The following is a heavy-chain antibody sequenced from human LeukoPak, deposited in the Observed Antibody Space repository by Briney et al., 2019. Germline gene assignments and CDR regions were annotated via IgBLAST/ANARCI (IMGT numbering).Heavy chain of an antibody. Sequence: GGSLRLSCAASGFTFSSYTMSWVRQAPGKGLEWVANINKDGSQRFYVDSVKGRFTISRDNANNSLYLQMNSLRDEDTAVYYCARIPGGYYYAMDVWGQGTTVTVSS. J-gene: IGHJ6*02. CDR3: ARIPGGYYYAMDV. D-gene: IGHD3-16*01. CDR2: INKDGSQR. CDR1: GFTFSSYT. V-gene: IGHV3-7*01.